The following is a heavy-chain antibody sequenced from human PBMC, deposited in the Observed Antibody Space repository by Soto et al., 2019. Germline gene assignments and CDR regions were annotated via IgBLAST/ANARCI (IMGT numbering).Heavy chain of an antibody. CDR2: INHSGST. J-gene: IGHJ4*02. CDR3: ARGHYDFWSGYSTLDY. CDR1: GGSFSGYY. Sequence: SETLSLTCAVYGGSFSGYYWSWIRQPPGKGLEWIGEINHSGSTNYNPSLKSRVTISVDTSKNQFSLKLSSVTAADTAVYYCARGHYDFWSGYSTLDYWGQGTLVTVSS. D-gene: IGHD3-3*01. V-gene: IGHV4-34*01.